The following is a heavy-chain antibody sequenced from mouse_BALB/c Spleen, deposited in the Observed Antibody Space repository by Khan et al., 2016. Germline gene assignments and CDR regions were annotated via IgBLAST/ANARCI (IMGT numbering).Heavy chain of an antibody. J-gene: IGHJ2*01. CDR2: ISTGDST. CDR1: GFTFRNYA. D-gene: IGHD2-1*01. V-gene: IGHV5-6-5*01. CDR3: AREAYGNYGDYLDY. Sequence: EVELVESGGGLVKPGGSLKLSCAASGFTFRNYAMSWVRQTPEKRLEWVASISTGDSTYYGDSVKGRFTISRDNARNILYLQMSSLRSEDTAMFYCAREAYGNYGDYLDYWGQGTTLTVSS.